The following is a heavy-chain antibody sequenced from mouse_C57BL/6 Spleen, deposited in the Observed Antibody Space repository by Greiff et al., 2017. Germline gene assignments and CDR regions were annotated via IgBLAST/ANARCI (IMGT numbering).Heavy chain of an antibody. CDR1: GFTFSDYG. J-gene: IGHJ2*01. CDR3: ARNYGSSSPRFDY. D-gene: IGHD1-1*01. Sequence: DVMLVESGGGLVKPGGSLKLSCAASGFTFSDYGMHWVRQAPEKGLEWVAYISSGSSTIYYADTVKGRFTISRDNAKNTLFLQMTSLRSEDTAMYYCARNYGSSSPRFDYWGQGTTLTVSS. CDR2: ISSGSSTI. V-gene: IGHV5-17*01.